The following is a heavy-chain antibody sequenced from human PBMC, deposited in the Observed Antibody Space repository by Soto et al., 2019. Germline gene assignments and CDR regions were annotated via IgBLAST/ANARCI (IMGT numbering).Heavy chain of an antibody. Sequence: SETLSLTCAVSGASIISTNSWSWVRQPPGKGLEWIGEIFHTGSTTYNPSLKSRVTISVDKSKNQFSLKLNSVTAADTAVYYCARGRYSGSFSAFDYWGQGALVTVSS. CDR3: ARGRYSGSFSAFDY. D-gene: IGHD1-26*01. CDR2: IFHTGST. V-gene: IGHV4-4*02. J-gene: IGHJ4*02. CDR1: GASIISTNS.